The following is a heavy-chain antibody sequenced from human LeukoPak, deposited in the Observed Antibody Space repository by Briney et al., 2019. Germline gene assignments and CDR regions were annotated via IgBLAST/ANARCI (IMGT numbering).Heavy chain of an antibody. CDR2: IYYSGST. CDR3: ARKKGYCSSTSCDAGAFDI. D-gene: IGHD2-2*01. J-gene: IGHJ3*02. Sequence: SETLSLTYTVSGGSISSYYWSWIRQPPGKGLEWIGYIYYSGSTNYNPSLKSRVTISVDTSKNQFSLKLSSVTAADTAVYYCARKKGYCSSTSCDAGAFDIWGQGTMVTVSS. CDR1: GGSISSYY. V-gene: IGHV4-59*12.